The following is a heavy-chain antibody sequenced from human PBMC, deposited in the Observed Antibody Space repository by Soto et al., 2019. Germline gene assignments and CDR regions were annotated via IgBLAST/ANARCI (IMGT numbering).Heavy chain of an antibody. V-gene: IGHV5-10-1*01. CDR1: GYSFTSYW. Sequence: GESLKISCNGSGYSFTSYWISWVRQMPGKGLEWMGRIDPSDSYTNYSPSFQGHVTISADKSISTAYLQWSSLKASDTAMYYCARHASDFWSGSYYYGMDVWGQGTTVTVSS. CDR2: IDPSDSYT. J-gene: IGHJ6*02. CDR3: ARHASDFWSGSYYYGMDV. D-gene: IGHD3-3*01.